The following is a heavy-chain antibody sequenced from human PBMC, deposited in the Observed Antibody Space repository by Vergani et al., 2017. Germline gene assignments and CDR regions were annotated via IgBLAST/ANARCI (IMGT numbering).Heavy chain of an antibody. CDR1: GYTFTSYG. D-gene: IGHD3-3*01. V-gene: IGHV1-69*13. J-gene: IGHJ6*03. Sequence: QVQLVQSGAEVKKPGASVKVSCKASGYTFTSYGISWVRQAPGQGLEWMGGIIPIFGTANYAQKFQGRVTITADESTSTAYMELSSLRSEDTAVYYCARAITIFGVVINYYYYMDVWGKGTTVTVSS. CDR3: ARAITIFGVVINYYYYMDV. CDR2: IIPIFGTA.